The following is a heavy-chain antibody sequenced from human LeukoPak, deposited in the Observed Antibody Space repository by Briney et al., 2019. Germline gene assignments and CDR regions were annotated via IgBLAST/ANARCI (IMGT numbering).Heavy chain of an antibody. CDR2: ITGSGSST. J-gene: IGHJ4*02. CDR1: GFTFSSYA. V-gene: IGHV3-23*01. CDR3: ATYDSSGYNFDY. D-gene: IGHD3-22*01. Sequence: GGSLRLXCAASGFTFSSYAMSWVRQAPGKGLEWVSGITGSGSSTYYADSVKGRFTISRDNSKNTLYLQMNSLRAEDTAVYYCATYDSSGYNFDYWGQGTLVTVSS.